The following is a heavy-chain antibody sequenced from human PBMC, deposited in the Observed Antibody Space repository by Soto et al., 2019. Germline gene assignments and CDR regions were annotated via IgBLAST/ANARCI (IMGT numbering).Heavy chain of an antibody. J-gene: IGHJ6*02. CDR3: AKDTSVGGSGSYYYDYYYYGMYV. CDR2: ISGSGGST. CDR1: GFAFSSYA. Sequence: SLRLSCAASGFAFSSYAMSWVRQAPGKGLEWVSAISGSGGSTYYADSVKGRFTISRDNSKNTLYLQMNSLRAEDTAVYYCAKDTSVGGSGSYYYDYYYYGMYVWGQGTTVTVSS. V-gene: IGHV3-23*01. D-gene: IGHD3-10*01.